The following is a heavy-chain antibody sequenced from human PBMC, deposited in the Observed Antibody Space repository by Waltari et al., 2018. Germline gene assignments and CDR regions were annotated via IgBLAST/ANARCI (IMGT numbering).Heavy chain of an antibody. V-gene: IGHV1-69*08. CDR1: GGTFSSYA. CDR3: ARVTPGLHPFDY. CDR2: IIPIFGTA. D-gene: IGHD7-27*01. Sequence: QVQLVQSGAEVKKPGSSVKVSCKASGGTFSSYAIIWLRQATGQGLEWMGRIIPIFGTANYAQKFQGRVTITADKSTSTAYMELSSLRSEDTAVYYCARVTPGLHPFDYWGQGTLVTVSS. J-gene: IGHJ4*02.